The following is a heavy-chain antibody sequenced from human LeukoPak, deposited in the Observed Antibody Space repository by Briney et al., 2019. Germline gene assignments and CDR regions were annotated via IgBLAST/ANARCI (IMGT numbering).Heavy chain of an antibody. V-gene: IGHV3-23*01. CDR3: AKDVPMAAAADY. CDR2: ISGSGGST. CDR1: GFTFSSYA. Sequence: GGSLRLSCAASGFTFSSYAMSWVRQAPGKGLEWVSAISGSGGSTYYADSVKGRFTISRGNSKNTLYLQINSLRAEDTAVNYCAKDVPMAAAADYWGQGTLVTVSS. J-gene: IGHJ4*02. D-gene: IGHD3-10*01.